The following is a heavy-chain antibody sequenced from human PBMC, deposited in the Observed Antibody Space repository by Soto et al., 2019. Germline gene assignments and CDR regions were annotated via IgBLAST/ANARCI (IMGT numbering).Heavy chain of an antibody. CDR2: IYTSGST. CDR1: GGSISSYY. D-gene: IGHD4-4*01. V-gene: IGHV4-4*07. J-gene: IGHJ6*02. Sequence: QVQLQESGPGLVKPSETLSLTCTVSGGSISSYYWSWIRQPAGKGLEWIGRIYTSGSTNYNPSLKSRVTMSVDTSKNQFSLKLSSVTAADTAVYYCARDRDDYSNYSPYGMDVWGQGTTVTVSS. CDR3: ARDRDDYSNYSPYGMDV.